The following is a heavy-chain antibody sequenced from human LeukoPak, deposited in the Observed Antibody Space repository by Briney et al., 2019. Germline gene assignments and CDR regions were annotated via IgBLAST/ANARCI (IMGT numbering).Heavy chain of an antibody. CDR3: ARDVNYAFDY. J-gene: IGHJ4*02. CDR2: ISANSGNT. D-gene: IGHD3-16*01. V-gene: IGHV1-18*01. Sequence: ASVKVSCKPSGYSFTRNGISWVRQAPGQGLEWMAWISANSGNTNYAQNFQDRVTLTTDTSTSTAYMELRSLRSDDTAVYYRARDVNYAFDYWGQGTLVTVSS. CDR1: GYSFTRNG.